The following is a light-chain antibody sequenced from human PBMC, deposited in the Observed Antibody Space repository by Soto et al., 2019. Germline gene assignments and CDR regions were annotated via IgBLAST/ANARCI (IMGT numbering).Light chain of an antibody. Sequence: QSVLTQPPSASGTPGQRVIISCSGASSNIGRDTVNWYRQFQGTAPKLLIFGNNKRPSGVPDRFSGSKSGTSASLAISGLQSEDEADYYCAVWDDSLNGLWVFGGGTKLTVL. CDR1: SSNIGRDT. CDR3: AVWDDSLNGLWV. V-gene: IGLV1-44*01. CDR2: GNN. J-gene: IGLJ3*02.